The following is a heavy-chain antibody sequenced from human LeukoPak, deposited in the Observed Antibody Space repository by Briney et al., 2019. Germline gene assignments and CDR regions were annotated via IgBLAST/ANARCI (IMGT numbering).Heavy chain of an antibody. J-gene: IGHJ4*02. D-gene: IGHD2-15*01. CDR1: GFTFSSYA. CDR3: AKAGCSGGSCYLYYFDY. CDR2: ISGSGGST. Sequence: GGSLRLSCAASGFTFSSYAMSWVRQAPGKGLEWVSAISGSGGSTYYADSVKGRFTISRDNSKNTLYLQMNSLRAEDTAVYYCAKAGCSGGSCYLYYFDYWGQGILVTVSS. V-gene: IGHV3-23*01.